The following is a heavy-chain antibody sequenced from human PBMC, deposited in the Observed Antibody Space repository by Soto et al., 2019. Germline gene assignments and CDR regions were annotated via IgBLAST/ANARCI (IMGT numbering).Heavy chain of an antibody. CDR1: GFSFRSNS. CDR3: AKPGYYDYIWGSYLDS. V-gene: IGHV3-23*04. Sequence: EVQLAESGGGLVQPGGSLRLSCAASGFSFRSNSMSWVRQAPGKGLEWVSAISARGDETYYADFAKGRFTISRDNSRDTLYLQMNSLRVDDTAVYYCAKPGYYDYIWGSYLDSWGQGTLATVSP. CDR2: ISARGDET. D-gene: IGHD3-16*02. J-gene: IGHJ4*02.